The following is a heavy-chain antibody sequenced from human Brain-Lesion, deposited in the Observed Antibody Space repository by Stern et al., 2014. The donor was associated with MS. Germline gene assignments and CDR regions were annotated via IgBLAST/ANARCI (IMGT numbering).Heavy chain of an antibody. V-gene: IGHV4-39*01. CDR3: AGEEDIRYCSGGSCTGNWFDP. CDR2: IYYSGNT. Sequence: QVQLVQSGPGLVKPSETLSLTCTVAGGSVSSTSYAWAWIRQPPGKGLEWIGTIYYSGNTYYSPSLKSRLTLSLDTSKNPFSLQRRSVTAADTAVYYCAGEEDIRYCSGGSCTGNWFDPWGQGTLVTVSS. D-gene: IGHD2-15*01. CDR1: GGSVSSTSYA. J-gene: IGHJ5*02.